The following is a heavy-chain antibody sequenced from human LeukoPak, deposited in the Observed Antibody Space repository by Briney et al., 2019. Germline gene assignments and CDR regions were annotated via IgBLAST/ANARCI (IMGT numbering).Heavy chain of an antibody. Sequence: GASVKVSCKASGYTFTSYGISWVRQAPGQGLEWMGWISAYNGNTNYAQKLQGRVTMPTAQSTSTAYMGLRSLRSDDTAVYYCARVVPAAKGGDWFDPWGQGTLVTVSS. CDR1: GYTFTSYG. CDR2: ISAYNGNT. CDR3: ARVVPAAKGGDWFDP. V-gene: IGHV1-18*01. D-gene: IGHD2-2*01. J-gene: IGHJ5*02.